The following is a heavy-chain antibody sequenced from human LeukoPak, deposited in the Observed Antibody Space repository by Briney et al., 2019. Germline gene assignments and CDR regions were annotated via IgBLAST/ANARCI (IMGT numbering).Heavy chain of an antibody. D-gene: IGHD3-10*01. CDR3: ATRLQCGSGSYYNS. CDR2: INHSGDT. V-gene: IGHV4-34*01. J-gene: IGHJ4*02. CDR1: GGSFSGRY. Sequence: SETLSLTCGVGGGSFSGRYWTWIRQPPGKELEWIGEINHSGDTNYNPSLKSRVTISVDTSKNQFSLKLRSVTAADTAVYYCATRLQCGSGSYYNSWGQGTQVTVSS.